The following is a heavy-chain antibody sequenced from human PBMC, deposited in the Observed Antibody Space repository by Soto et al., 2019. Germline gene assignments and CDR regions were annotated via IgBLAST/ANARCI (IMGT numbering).Heavy chain of an antibody. J-gene: IGHJ4*02. CDR3: ARRDGYNTYLVN. V-gene: IGHV4-30-4*01. D-gene: IGHD5-12*01. Sequence: SETLSLTCTVSGGSISSGDYSWSWIRQPPGKGLEWIGYIYYSGSTYYNPSLKSRVTISVDTSKNQFSLKLSSVTAADTAVYYCARRDGYNTYLVNWGQGTLVTVSS. CDR2: IYYSGST. CDR1: GGSISSGDYS.